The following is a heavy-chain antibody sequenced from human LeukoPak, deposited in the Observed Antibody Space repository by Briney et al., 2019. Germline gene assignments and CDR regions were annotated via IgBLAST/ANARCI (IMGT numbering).Heavy chain of an antibody. CDR3: ARGDSGSYYYFDY. V-gene: IGHV1-69*13. J-gene: IGHJ4*02. CDR2: IIPIFGTA. Sequence: SVKVSCKASGYTFTSYAISWVRQAPGQGLEWMGGIIPIFGTANYAQKFQGRVTITADESTSTAYMELSSLRSEDTAVYYCARGDSGSYYYFDYWGQGTLVTVSS. D-gene: IGHD1-26*01. CDR1: GYTFTSYA.